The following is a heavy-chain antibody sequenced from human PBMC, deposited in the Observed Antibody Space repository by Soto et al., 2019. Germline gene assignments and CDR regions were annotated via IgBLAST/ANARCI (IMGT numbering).Heavy chain of an antibody. CDR2: IRGVDNNK. J-gene: IGHJ6*02. V-gene: IGHV3-21*01. CDR1: GFTFSSYS. CDR3: ARDRVRGALPQYGMDV. D-gene: IGHD3-10*01. Sequence: GGSLRLSCAASGFTFSSYSMNWARQAPGTGLERVSSIRGVDNNKYYAASVKGRFTISRDNAKNSLFLHLSGLTADDTAVYYCARDRVRGALPQYGMDVWGQGTTVTVSS.